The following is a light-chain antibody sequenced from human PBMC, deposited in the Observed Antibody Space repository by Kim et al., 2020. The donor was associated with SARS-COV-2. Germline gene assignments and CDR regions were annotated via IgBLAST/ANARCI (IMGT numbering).Light chain of an antibody. CDR2: GAS. V-gene: IGKV3-15*01. Sequence: SPGESATLSCRASQTVRSNLAWYQQKPGQAPRLLIHGASTRATGIPARFSASGSGTEFTLTISSLQSEDFGVYYCQQYNRWPPLTFGGGTKVDIK. J-gene: IGKJ4*01. CDR3: QQYNRWPPLT. CDR1: QTVRSN.